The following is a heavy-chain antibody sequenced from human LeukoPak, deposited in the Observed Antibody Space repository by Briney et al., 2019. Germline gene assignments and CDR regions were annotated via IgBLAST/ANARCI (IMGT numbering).Heavy chain of an antibody. CDR2: IYHSGST. CDR1: GGCISSGDYL. CDR3: ARSREQTPSGAYGSGSYYFDY. Sequence: SQTLSLTCTVPGGCISSGDYLWSWIRQPPVNGLEWISNIYHSGSTYYKPSLKSRVAIAVEPSKNQFSLKLSSVPAADTAGYYCARSREQTPSGAYGSGSYYFDYWGQGTLVTVSS. J-gene: IGHJ4*02. D-gene: IGHD3-10*01. V-gene: IGHV4-31*03.